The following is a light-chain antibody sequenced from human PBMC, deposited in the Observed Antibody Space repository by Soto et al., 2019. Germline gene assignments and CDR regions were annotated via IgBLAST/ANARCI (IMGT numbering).Light chain of an antibody. V-gene: IGLV2-14*01. Sequence: QSALTQPASVSGSPGQSITISCTGTSSDVGGYNYVSWYQQHPDKAPKLIIYDVSNRPSGVSNRFSGSKSDNTASLTISGLQAEDEADYYCSSYTSISTLVFGGGTKLTVL. J-gene: IGLJ2*01. CDR3: SSYTSISTLV. CDR2: DVS. CDR1: SSDVGGYNY.